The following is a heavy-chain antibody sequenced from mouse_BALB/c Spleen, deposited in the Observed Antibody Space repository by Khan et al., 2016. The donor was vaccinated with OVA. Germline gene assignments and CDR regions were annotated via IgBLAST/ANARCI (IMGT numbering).Heavy chain of an antibody. CDR2: INPSTDYT. J-gene: IGHJ3*01. CDR1: GYTFISYW. CDR3: ARRGRYGIFVY. Sequence: QVQLKESGTELAKPGASVKMSCKASGYTFISYWMHWVKQRPGQGLEWIGYINPSTDYTEYNQKFKDKATLTTDKSSNTAYMQLSSLTSEDSAVYYCARRGRYGIFVYWGQGTRLTVSA. V-gene: IGHV1-7*01. D-gene: IGHD2-1*01.